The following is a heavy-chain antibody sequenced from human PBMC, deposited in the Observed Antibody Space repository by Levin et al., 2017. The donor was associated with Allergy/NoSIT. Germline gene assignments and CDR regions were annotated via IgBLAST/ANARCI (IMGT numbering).Heavy chain of an antibody. J-gene: IGHJ5*02. D-gene: IGHD3-10*01. V-gene: IGHV3-7*01. CDR3: ARDSRASGLLWFRKNWFDP. CDR2: IKQDGSEK. Sequence: PGGSLRLSCAASGFTFSSYWMSWVRQAPGKGLEWVANIKQDGSEKYYVDSVKGRFTISRDNAKNSLYLQMNSLRAEDTAVYYCARDSRASGLLWFRKNWFDPWGQGTLVTVSS. CDR1: GFTFSSYW.